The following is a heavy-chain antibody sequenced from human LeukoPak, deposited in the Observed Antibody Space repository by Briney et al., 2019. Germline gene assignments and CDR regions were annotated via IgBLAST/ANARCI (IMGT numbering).Heavy chain of an antibody. J-gene: IGHJ5*02. D-gene: IGHD3-22*01. Sequence: GASVKVSCKASGYTFTSYDINWVRQATGQGLEWMGWMNPNSGNTGYAQKFQGRVTMTRNTSISTAYMELSSLRSEDTAVYYCARERVVKGWFDPWGQGTLVTVSS. V-gene: IGHV1-8*01. CDR1: GYTFTSYD. CDR3: ARERVVKGWFDP. CDR2: MNPNSGNT.